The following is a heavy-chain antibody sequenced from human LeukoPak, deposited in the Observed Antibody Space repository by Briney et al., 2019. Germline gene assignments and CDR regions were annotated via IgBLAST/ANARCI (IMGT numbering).Heavy chain of an antibody. CDR2: IYYSGST. CDR1: GDSLSGYF. V-gene: IGHV4-59*08. CDR3: ARGSGWYFY. Sequence: SETLSLTCTVSGDSLSGYFRSWIRQPPGKGLEWIGYIYYSGSTKYNPSLNSRVTISQDTSKNQFSLKLSSVTAADTAVYYCARGSGWYFYWGQGALVTVSS. D-gene: IGHD6-13*01. J-gene: IGHJ4*02.